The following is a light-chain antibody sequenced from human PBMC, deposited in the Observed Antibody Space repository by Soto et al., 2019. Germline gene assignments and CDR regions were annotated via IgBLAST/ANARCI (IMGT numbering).Light chain of an antibody. CDR1: QNIDRY. CDR2: GAA. V-gene: IGKV1-39*01. J-gene: IGKJ2*01. Sequence: DIQMTQSPSSLSASVGDRFSISCRTSQNIDRYLNWYQQKPGKAPQVLISGAASLQSGVPSRFSGSGSGTEFTLSISSIQPEDVATYFCQQSYSAPYTFGQGTRLEI. CDR3: QQSYSAPYT.